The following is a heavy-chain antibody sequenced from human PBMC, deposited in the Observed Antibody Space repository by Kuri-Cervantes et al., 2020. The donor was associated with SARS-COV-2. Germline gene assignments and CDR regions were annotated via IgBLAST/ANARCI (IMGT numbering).Heavy chain of an antibody. J-gene: IGHJ3*02. CDR1: GFTFSGHW. V-gene: IGHV3-74*01. CDR2: IKSDGSST. CDR3: ARAGDYYDSSGPDGAFDI. D-gene: IGHD3-22*01. Sequence: GESLKISCVASGFTFSGHWMHWVRQAPGKGLMWVARIKSDGSSTSYADSFKGRFIISRDNAKNTLYLQMNSLRTEDTAVYYCARAGDYYDSSGPDGAFDIWGQGTMVTVSS.